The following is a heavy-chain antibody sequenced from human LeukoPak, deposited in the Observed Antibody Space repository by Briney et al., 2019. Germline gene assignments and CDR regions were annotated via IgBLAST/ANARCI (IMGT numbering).Heavy chain of an antibody. CDR1: RSNFTSYA. CDR2: ISAYNGNT. V-gene: IGHV1-18*04. D-gene: IGHD2/OR15-2a*01. Sequence: APEKSSCDAPRSNFTSYATPGLRQPPGQRLAWMAWISAYNGNTNYAQKLQGRVTMTTDTSTSTAYMELRSLRSEDTGVYYCARDFFRFNWCFDLWGGGNLVTVSS. CDR3: ARDFFRFNWCFDL. J-gene: IGHJ2*01.